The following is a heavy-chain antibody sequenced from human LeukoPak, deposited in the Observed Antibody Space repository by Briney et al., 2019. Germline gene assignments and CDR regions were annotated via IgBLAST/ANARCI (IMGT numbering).Heavy chain of an antibody. CDR1: GFTVSSNY. CDR3: ARGGGYCSSTSCRYNWFDP. CDR2: IYSGGST. D-gene: IGHD2-2*01. V-gene: IGHV3-53*01. Sequence: GGSLRLSCAASGFTVSSNYMSWVRQAPGKGLEWVSVIYSGGSTYYADSVKGRFTISRDNSKNTLYLQMNSLRAEDTAVYYCARGGGYCSSTSCRYNWFDPWGQGTLVTVPS. J-gene: IGHJ5*02.